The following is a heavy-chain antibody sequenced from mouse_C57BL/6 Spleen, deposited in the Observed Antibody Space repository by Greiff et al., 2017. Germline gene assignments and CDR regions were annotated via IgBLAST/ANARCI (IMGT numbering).Heavy chain of an antibody. Sequence: QVQLKQPGAELVRPGSSVKLSCKASGYTFTSYWMHWVKQRPIQGLEWIGNIDPSDSETHYNQKFKDKATLTVDKSSSTAYMQLSSLTSEDSAVYYCAREGSGTAWFADWGQGTLVTVSA. J-gene: IGHJ3*01. V-gene: IGHV1-52*01. CDR1: GYTFTSYW. CDR2: IDPSDSET. CDR3: AREGSGTAWFAD. D-gene: IGHD3-2*02.